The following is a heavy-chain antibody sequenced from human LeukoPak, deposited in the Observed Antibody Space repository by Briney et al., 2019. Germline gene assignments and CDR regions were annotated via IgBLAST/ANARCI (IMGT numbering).Heavy chain of an antibody. J-gene: IGHJ4*02. CDR1: GGSFSGYY. CDR2: INHSGST. D-gene: IGHD6-13*01. V-gene: IGHV4-34*01. Sequence: PSETLSLTCAVYGGSFSGYYWSWIRQPPGKGLEWIGEINHSGSTNYNPSLKSRVTISVDTSKNQFSLKLSSVTAADTAVYYCARGRGRAAAGIRFDYWGQGTLVTVSS. CDR3: ARGRGRAAAGIRFDY.